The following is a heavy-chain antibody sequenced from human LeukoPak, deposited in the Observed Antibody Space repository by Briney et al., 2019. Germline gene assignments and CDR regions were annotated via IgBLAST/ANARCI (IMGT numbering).Heavy chain of an antibody. CDR2: INPNSGGT. J-gene: IGHJ4*02. CDR3: ARGMGGDYPNSKGPDDY. V-gene: IGHV1-2*02. CDR1: GYTFTGYY. D-gene: IGHD4-17*01. Sequence: GASVKVSCKASGYTFTGYYMHWVRQAPGQGLEWMGWINPNSGGTNYAQKFQGRVTMTRDMSTSTVYMELSSLRSEDTAVYYCARGMGGDYPNSKGPDDYWGQGTLVTVSS.